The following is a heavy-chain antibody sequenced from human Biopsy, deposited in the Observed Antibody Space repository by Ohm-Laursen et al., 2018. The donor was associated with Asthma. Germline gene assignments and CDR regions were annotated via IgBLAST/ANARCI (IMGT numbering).Heavy chain of an antibody. Sequence: GASVKVYCKTSGYTFNSAGITWVRQAPGQGLEWMGWLSVYNGNTKVAQKLQDRVTMITDTSTSTTYMELMGLRSDDTAVYFCARAVDYSHYYGIDVWGQGTTVTVS. CDR1: GYTFNSAG. V-gene: IGHV1-18*01. D-gene: IGHD3-10*01. J-gene: IGHJ6*02. CDR2: LSVYNGNT. CDR3: ARAVDYSHYYGIDV.